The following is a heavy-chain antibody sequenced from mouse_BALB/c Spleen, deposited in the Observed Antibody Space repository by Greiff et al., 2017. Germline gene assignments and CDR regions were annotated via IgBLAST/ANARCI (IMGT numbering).Heavy chain of an antibody. CDR3: ARHAMDY. V-gene: IGHV1-87*01. CDR2: IYPGDGDT. CDR1: GYTFTSYW. Sequence: VQLQQSGAELARPGASVKLSCKASGYTFTSYWMQWVKQRPGQGLEWIGAIYPGDGDTRYTQKFKGKATLTADKSSSTAYMQLSSLASEDSAFYYCARHAMDYWGQGTSVTVSS. J-gene: IGHJ4*01.